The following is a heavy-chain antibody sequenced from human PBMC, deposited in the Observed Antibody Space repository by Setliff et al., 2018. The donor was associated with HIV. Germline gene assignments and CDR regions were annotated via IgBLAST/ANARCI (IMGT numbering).Heavy chain of an antibody. Sequence: SETLSLTCTVSGGSISSGNYYWSWIRQPAGKGLECIGRIYTSGSTNYNPSLKSRVTISLDTSENQFSLNLSSVTAADTAVYYCARRSPGGGYYMDVWGKGTTVTV. CDR3: ARRSPGGGYYMDV. CDR1: GGSISSGNYY. D-gene: IGHD3-16*01. J-gene: IGHJ6*03. V-gene: IGHV4-61*02. CDR2: IYTSGST.